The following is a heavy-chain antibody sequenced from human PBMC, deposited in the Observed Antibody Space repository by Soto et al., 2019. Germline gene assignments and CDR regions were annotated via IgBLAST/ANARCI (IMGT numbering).Heavy chain of an antibody. CDR3: ARWVEVSLDYFDS. Sequence: VQLQESGPGLVKPSETLSLTCTVSGAYMRNDYYYWSWVRQNPGKDLEWIGHMHHSGRTHYNPSLKSRVAISVDTSKNQFSLYLNSVTAADTAVYYCARWVEVSLDYFDSWGQGTPVTVSS. J-gene: IGHJ4*02. CDR1: GAYMRNDYYY. CDR2: MHHSGRT. D-gene: IGHD2-15*01. V-gene: IGHV4-31*03.